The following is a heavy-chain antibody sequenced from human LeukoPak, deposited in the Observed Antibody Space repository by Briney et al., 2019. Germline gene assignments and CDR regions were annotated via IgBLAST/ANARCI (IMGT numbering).Heavy chain of an antibody. D-gene: IGHD1-26*01. CDR3: ARVPNSGSYYGAFDY. J-gene: IGHJ4*02. CDR2: INHSGST. CDR1: GGSFSDYY. Sequence: SETLSLTCAVYGGSFSDYYWSWIRQPPGKGLEWIGEINHSGSTNYNPSLKSRVTIPVDTSKNQFSLQLSSVTAADTAIYYCARVPNSGSYYGAFDYWGQGTLVTVSS. V-gene: IGHV4-34*01.